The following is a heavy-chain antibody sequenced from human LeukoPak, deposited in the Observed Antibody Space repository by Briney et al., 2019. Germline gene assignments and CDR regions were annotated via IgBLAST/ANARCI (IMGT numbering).Heavy chain of an antibody. CDR3: ARGRVVAAAPHWFFDL. V-gene: IGHV4-4*08. Sequence: SETLSLTCTVSGGSISNYYWSWIRQPPWKGLEWIGRIYTSGSTNYNPSLKSRVTISVDTSKNQFSLKLSSVTAADTAVYYCARGRVVAAAPHWFFDLWGRGTLVTVSS. CDR2: IYTSGST. J-gene: IGHJ2*01. D-gene: IGHD2-15*01. CDR1: GGSISNYY.